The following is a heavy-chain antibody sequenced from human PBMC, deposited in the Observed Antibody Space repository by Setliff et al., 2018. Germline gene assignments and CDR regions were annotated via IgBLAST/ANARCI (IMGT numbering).Heavy chain of an antibody. D-gene: IGHD3-3*01. CDR1: GVSITGDSFY. CDR3: ARRVRFYEWLLAIDYYYLDH. Sequence: SETLSLTCTVSGVSITGDSFYWSWIRQPAGKGLEWIGQIHTGGSSNYNPSLQSRVTMSLDTSRSQFSLTLSSLTAADTAVYFCARRVRFYEWLLAIDYYYLDHWGRGTLVTVSS. CDR2: IHTGGSS. J-gene: IGHJ4*02. V-gene: IGHV4-61*09.